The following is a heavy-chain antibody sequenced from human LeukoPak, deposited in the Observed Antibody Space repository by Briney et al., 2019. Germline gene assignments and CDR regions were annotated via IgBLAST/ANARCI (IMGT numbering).Heavy chain of an antibody. D-gene: IGHD2-15*01. J-gene: IGHJ6*02. CDR3: ALPRIYYYYGMDV. V-gene: IGHV1-18*01. CDR2: ISAYNGNT. Sequence: ASVKVSCKASGYTFTSYGISWVRQAPGQGLEWMGWISAYNGNTNYAQKLQGRVTMTTDTSTSTAYMELRSLRSEDTAVYYCALPRIYYYYGMDVWGQGTTVTVSS. CDR1: GYTFTSYG.